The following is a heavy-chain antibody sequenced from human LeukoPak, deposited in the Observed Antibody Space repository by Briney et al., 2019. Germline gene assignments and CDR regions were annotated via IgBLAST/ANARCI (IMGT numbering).Heavy chain of an antibody. V-gene: IGHV3-23*01. CDR2: ISGSGGST. D-gene: IGHD3-3*01. Sequence: GGSLRLSCAASGFTFSSYAMSWVRQAPGKGLEWVSAISGSGGSTYYADSVKGRFTISRDNSKNTLYLQMNSLRAEDTAVYYCAKVKGVTIKNYYFDYWGQGTLVTVSS. J-gene: IGHJ4*02. CDR3: AKVKGVTIKNYYFDY. CDR1: GFTFSSYA.